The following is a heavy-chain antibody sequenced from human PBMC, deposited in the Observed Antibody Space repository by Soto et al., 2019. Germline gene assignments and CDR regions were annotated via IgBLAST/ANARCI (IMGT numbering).Heavy chain of an antibody. D-gene: IGHD2-2*01. J-gene: IGHJ6*02. CDR2: VIPIFGTA. CDR1: GGTFSSYA. V-gene: IGHV1-69*06. CDR3: ARYQGYQLLPIRGYDYYGMDV. Sequence: AAKVSCKASGGTFSSYAMSWVRQAPGQGLEWMGGVIPIFGTANYAQKFQGRVTITADKSPSTAYMELSSLRSEDAAVYYCARYQGYQLLPIRGYDYYGMDVWG.